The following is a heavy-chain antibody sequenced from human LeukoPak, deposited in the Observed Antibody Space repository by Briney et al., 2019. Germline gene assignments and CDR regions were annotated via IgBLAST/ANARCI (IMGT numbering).Heavy chain of an antibody. CDR2: IRSKAYGATT. V-gene: IGHV3-49*04. CDR3: AKDPDWATDAFDI. Sequence: GGSLRLSCAASGFSFGDYAIVWVRQAPGKGLEWVSVIRSKAYGATTEYAASVRGRFTLSRDDSKSIAYLQMNSLRAEDTAAYYCAKDPDWATDAFDIWGQGTMVTVSS. J-gene: IGHJ3*02. D-gene: IGHD3-9*01. CDR1: GFSFGDYA.